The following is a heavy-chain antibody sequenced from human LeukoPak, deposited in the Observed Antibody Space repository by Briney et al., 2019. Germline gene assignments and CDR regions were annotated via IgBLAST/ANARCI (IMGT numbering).Heavy chain of an antibody. CDR3: ARSAGQWLVPEDY. D-gene: IGHD6-19*01. V-gene: IGHV3-21*01. CDR1: GFTFSSYS. CDR2: ISSSSSYI. J-gene: IGHJ4*02. Sequence: PGGSLRLSCAASGFTFSSYSMNWVRQAPGKGLEWVSSISSSSSYIYYADSVEGRFTISRDNAKNSLYLQMNSLRAEDTAVYYCARSAGQWLVPEDYWGQGTLVTVSS.